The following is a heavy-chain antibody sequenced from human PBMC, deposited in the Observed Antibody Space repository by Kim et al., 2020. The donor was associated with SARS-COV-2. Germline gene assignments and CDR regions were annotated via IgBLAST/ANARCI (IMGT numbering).Heavy chain of an antibody. D-gene: IGHD3-22*01. Sequence: SETLSLTCTVSGGSISSYYWSWIRQPPGKGLEWIGYIYYSGSTNYNPSLKSRVTISVETSKNQFSLKLSSVTAADTAVYYCARDHYDSRGGWFDPWGQGTLVTVSS. V-gene: IGHV4-59*13. J-gene: IGHJ5*02. CDR3: ARDHYDSRGGWFDP. CDR1: GGSISSYY. CDR2: IYYSGST.